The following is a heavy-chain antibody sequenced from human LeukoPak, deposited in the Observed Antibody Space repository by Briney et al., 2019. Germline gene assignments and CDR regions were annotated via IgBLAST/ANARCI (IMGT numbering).Heavy chain of an antibody. J-gene: IGHJ4*02. CDR3: TRGTIFGVVPEFDY. Sequence: GGSLRLSCTASGFTFSDYAMSWVRQAPGKGLEWVGFIRSKADGGTTEYAASVKGIFTISRDDSKSIAYLQMNSLKTEGTAVYYCTRGTIFGVVPEFDYWGQGTLVTVSS. CDR1: GFTFSDYA. D-gene: IGHD3-3*01. V-gene: IGHV3-49*04. CDR2: IRSKADGGTT.